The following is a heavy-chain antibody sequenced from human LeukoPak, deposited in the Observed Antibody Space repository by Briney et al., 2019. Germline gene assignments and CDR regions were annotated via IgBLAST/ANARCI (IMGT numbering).Heavy chain of an antibody. Sequence: GESLTLSCAASGFSFSNYALNWVRQAPGKGLEWVSPISSSRHIFYADSVKGRFAISRDNSKNSLYLKLNSLTAEDTAVYYCARDYYYGAGSSGGPYYYGMDVWGQGTTVTVSS. CDR2: ISSSRHI. V-gene: IGHV3-69-1*01. CDR3: ARDYYYGAGSSGGPYYYGMDV. CDR1: GFSFSNYA. D-gene: IGHD3-10*01. J-gene: IGHJ6*02.